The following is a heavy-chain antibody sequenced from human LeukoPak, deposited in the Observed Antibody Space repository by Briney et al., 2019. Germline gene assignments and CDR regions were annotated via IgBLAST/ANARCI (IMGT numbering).Heavy chain of an antibody. CDR1: GFTFSSYW. V-gene: IGHV3-7*01. CDR2: IKQDGSEK. J-gene: IGHJ6*03. D-gene: IGHD6-6*01. CDR3: ARVGVYSSSSYHYYYMDV. Sequence: PGGSLRLSCAASGFTFSSYWMSWVRQAPGKGLEWVANIKQDGSEKYYVDSVEVRFTISRDNAKNSLYLQMNSLRAEDTAVYYCARVGVYSSSSYHYYYMDVWGKGTTVTVSS.